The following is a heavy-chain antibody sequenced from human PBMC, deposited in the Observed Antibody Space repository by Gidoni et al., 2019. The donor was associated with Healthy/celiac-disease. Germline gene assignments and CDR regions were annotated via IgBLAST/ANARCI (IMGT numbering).Heavy chain of an antibody. D-gene: IGHD4-17*01. CDR3: AKEGFYGDSGSDY. J-gene: IGHJ4*02. CDR2: SSGSGGDT. CDR1: GFTFNIYA. V-gene: IGHV3-23*01. Sequence: VQLLESGGGLVQPGGSLRLSCAASGFTFNIYAMSWVRQAPGKGLEWVSGSSGSGGDTYYADSVKGRFTISRDNSKNTLYLQMNSLRAEDTAIYYCAKEGFYGDSGSDYWGQGTLVTVSS.